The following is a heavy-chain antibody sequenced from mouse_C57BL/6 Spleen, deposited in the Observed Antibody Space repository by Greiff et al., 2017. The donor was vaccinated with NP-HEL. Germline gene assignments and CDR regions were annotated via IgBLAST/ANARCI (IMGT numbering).Heavy chain of an antibody. CDR3: ASLDSSGYWFAY. V-gene: IGHV1-52*01. CDR2: IDPSDSET. J-gene: IGHJ3*01. CDR1: GYTFTSYW. Sequence: QVQLKQPGAELVRPGSSVKLSCKASGYTFTSYWMHWVKQRPIQGLEWIGNIDPSDSETHYNQKFKDKATLTVDKSSSTAYMQLSSLTSEDSAVYYCASLDSSGYWFAYWGQGTLVTVSA. D-gene: IGHD3-2*02.